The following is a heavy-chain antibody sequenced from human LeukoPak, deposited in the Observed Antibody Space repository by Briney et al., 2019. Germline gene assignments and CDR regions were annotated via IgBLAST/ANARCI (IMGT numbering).Heavy chain of an antibody. D-gene: IGHD5-12*01. V-gene: IGHV1-46*02. CDR3: ARVQSGYDLWGFDY. CDR1: GYTFNRYY. Sequence: ASVKVSCKTSGYTFNRYYMHWVRQAPGQGLEWMGIINLSGSTSYAQKFQGRVTMTRDMSTSSVYMELSSLRSEDTAVYYCARVQSGYDLWGFDYWGQGTLVTVSS. CDR2: INLSGST. J-gene: IGHJ4*02.